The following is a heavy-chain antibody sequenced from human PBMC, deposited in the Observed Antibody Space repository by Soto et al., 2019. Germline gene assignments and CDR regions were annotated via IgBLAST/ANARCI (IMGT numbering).Heavy chain of an antibody. CDR2: ISGSGVST. CDR3: AKFYCISTICQAPAAKSTGGFEI. Sequence: EPQLLESGGGLGHPGGSLRLSCAASGFTFSSYAMSWVRQAPGKGLEWVAAISGSGVSTYYADSVRGGSTISRDNYKKTVDLQMTSLRAENTAVYYCAKFYCISTICQAPAAKSTGGFEIWGQGTLVTVSS. J-gene: IGHJ3*02. CDR1: GFTFSSYA. V-gene: IGHV3-23*01. D-gene: IGHD2-2*01.